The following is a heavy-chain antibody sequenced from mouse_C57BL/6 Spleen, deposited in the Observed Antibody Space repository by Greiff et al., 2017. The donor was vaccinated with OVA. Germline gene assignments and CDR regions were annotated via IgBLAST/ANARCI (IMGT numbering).Heavy chain of an antibody. CDR1: GYTFTSYW. J-gene: IGHJ4*01. CDR3: ATRRYGDYYAMDY. V-gene: IGHV1-55*01. D-gene: IGHD2-12*01. CDR2: IYPGSGST. Sequence: VQLQQPGAELVKPGASVKMSCKASGYTFTSYWITWVKQRPGQGLEWIGDIYPGSGSTNYNEKFKSKATLTVDTSSSTAYMQLSSLTSEDSAVYYCATRRYGDYYAMDYWGQGTSVTVSS.